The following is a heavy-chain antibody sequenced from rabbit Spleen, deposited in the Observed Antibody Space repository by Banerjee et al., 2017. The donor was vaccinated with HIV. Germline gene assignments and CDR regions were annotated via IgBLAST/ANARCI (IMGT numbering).Heavy chain of an antibody. V-gene: IGHV1S7*01. D-gene: IGHD8-1*01. CDR3: ARHAGYAGYGYSTLDL. J-gene: IGHJ6*01. CDR1: GFTLSSYY. CDR2: IDPVFGNT. Sequence: QLEESGGGLVQPGGSLKLSCKASGFTLSSYYMTWVRQAPGKGLEWTGYIDPVFGNTYYASWVNGRFTISSDNAQNTVDLQMNSLTAADTATYFCARHAGYAGYGYSTLDLWGPGTLVTVS.